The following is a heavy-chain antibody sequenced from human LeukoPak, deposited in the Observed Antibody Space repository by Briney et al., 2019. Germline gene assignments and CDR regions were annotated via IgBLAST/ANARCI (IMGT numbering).Heavy chain of an antibody. V-gene: IGHV1-24*01. Sequence: ASVKVSCKVSGYTLTELSMHWVRQAPGKGLEWMGGFDPEDGETIYAQKFQGRVTMTEDTSTDTAYMELSSLRSEDTAVYYCATGAVTPMGARYYFDYWGQGTLVTVSS. CDR2: FDPEDGET. CDR3: ATGAVTPMGARYYFDY. CDR1: GYTLTELS. J-gene: IGHJ4*02. D-gene: IGHD4-17*01.